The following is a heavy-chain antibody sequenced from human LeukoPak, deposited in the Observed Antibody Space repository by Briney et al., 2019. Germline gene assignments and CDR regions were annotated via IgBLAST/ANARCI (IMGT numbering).Heavy chain of an antibody. V-gene: IGHV1-3*04. D-gene: IGHD6-13*01. J-gene: IGHJ4*02. CDR3: ARAISSSSWYYFDY. CDR1: GYTFSNYG. Sequence: ASVKVSCKTSGYTFSNYGMHWVRQAPRQSLEWMGWVNTGNGNTKSSQKFQDRVTLTRDTSASTAYMELNSLSSEDTAVYYCARAISSSSWYYFDYWGQGTLVTVSS. CDR2: VNTGNGNT.